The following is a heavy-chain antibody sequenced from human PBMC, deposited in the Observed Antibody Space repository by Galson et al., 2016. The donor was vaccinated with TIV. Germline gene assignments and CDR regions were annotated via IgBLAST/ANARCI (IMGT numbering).Heavy chain of an antibody. J-gene: IGHJ4*02. CDR3: AKGKLGVFDY. D-gene: IGHD3-10*01. Sequence: SLRLSCAASGFTFSSYAMSWVRQAPGKGLEWVSTVSTSGSTTYHADSAKGRFTISRDNSRDTLYLQMNSLRTEDTALYYCAKGKLGVFDYWGQGTLVTVSS. V-gene: IGHV3-23*01. CDR1: GFTFSSYA. CDR2: VSTSGSTT.